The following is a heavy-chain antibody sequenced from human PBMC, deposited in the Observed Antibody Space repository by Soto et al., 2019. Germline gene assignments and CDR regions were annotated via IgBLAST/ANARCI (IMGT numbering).Heavy chain of an antibody. J-gene: IGHJ5*01. V-gene: IGHV3-30*01. Sequence: WGTLRLPCVAAACSFVAHTMHRFRQAPSKWLQWASLSSSDEMKKNYGDSVKGRFTIPRENSKNTLYLKMNTLRPEARALSYCATDARTSEVESWGHGTL. CDR1: ACSFVAHT. CDR3: ATDARTSEVES. CDR2: SSSDEMKK. D-gene: IGHD1-1*01.